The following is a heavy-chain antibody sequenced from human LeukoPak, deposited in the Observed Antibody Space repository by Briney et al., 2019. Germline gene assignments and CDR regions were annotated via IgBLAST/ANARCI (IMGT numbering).Heavy chain of an antibody. V-gene: IGHV3-7*01. Sequence: GGSLRLSCAASGFTFSTYCMSWVRQAPGKGLEWVAYIKQDGSEKYYVDPVKGRFTISRDNAKNSLYLQINSLRAEDTAVYYCARDHGYCSGGKCYAEFDYWGQGTLVTVSS. D-gene: IGHD2-15*01. CDR1: GFTFSTYC. CDR3: ARDHGYCSGGKCYAEFDY. J-gene: IGHJ4*02. CDR2: IKQDGSEK.